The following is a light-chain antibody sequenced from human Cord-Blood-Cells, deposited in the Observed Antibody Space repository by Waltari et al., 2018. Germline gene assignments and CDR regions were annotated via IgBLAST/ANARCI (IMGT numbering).Light chain of an antibody. Sequence: DIQMTQSPSTLSASVGDRVTIPCRASQSISSWLAWYQQKPGKAPKLLIYEASSLESGVPSRFSGSGSGTEFTLTSSSLQPDDFATYYCQQYNSYSPTFGQGTKVEIK. J-gene: IGKJ1*01. CDR1: QSISSW. CDR2: EAS. CDR3: QQYNSYSPT. V-gene: IGKV1-5*03.